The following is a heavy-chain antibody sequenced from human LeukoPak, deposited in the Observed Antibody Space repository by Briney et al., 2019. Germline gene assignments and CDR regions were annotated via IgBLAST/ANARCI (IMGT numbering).Heavy chain of an antibody. J-gene: IGHJ6*03. CDR1: GYTFTGYY. CDR3: ARISIAARPDYYYYMDV. V-gene: IGHV1-2*02. D-gene: IGHD6-6*01. Sequence: ASVKVSCKASGYTFTGYYMHWVRQAPGQGLEWMGWINPNSGGTNYAQKFQGRVTMTRDTSISTAYMELSRLRSDDTAVYYCARISIAARPDYYYYMDVWGKGTTVTVSS. CDR2: INPNSGGT.